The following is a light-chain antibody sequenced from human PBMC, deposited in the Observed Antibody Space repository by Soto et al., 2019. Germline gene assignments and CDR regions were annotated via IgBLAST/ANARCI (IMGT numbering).Light chain of an antibody. CDR3: QQRSNWPPWT. Sequence: EIVLTQSPGTLSLSPGERATLSCRASQSVGSNYLAWYQQKPSQAPRLLIYDASNRATGIPARFSGSGSGTDFTLTISSLEPEDFAVYYCQQRSNWPPWTFGQGTKV. J-gene: IGKJ1*01. V-gene: IGKV3-11*01. CDR1: QSVGSNY. CDR2: DAS.